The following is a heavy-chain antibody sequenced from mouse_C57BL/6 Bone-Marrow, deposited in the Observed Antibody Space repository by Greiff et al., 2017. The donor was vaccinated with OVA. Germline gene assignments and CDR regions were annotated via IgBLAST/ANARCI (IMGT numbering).Heavy chain of an antibody. CDR3: ARGDWDYFDD. Sequence: QVQLQQSGPELVKPGASVKISCKASGYTFTDYYINWVKQRPGQGLEWIGWIYPGSGNTKYNEKFKGKATVTVDTSASTAYMQLSSLTSEDSEVYFSARGDWDYFDDWGQGTTLTVTS. CDR1: GYTFTDYY. V-gene: IGHV1-84*01. D-gene: IGHD4-1*01. J-gene: IGHJ2*01. CDR2: IYPGSGNT.